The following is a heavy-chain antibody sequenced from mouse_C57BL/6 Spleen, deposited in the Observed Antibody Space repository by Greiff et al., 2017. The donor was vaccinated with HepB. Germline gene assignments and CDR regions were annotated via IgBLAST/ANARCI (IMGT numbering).Heavy chain of an antibody. CDR2: IYPGSGST. D-gene: IGHD4-1*01. CDR1: GYTFTSYW. V-gene: IGHV1-55*01. Sequence: QVQLKQPGAELVKPGASVKMSCKASGYTFTSYWITWVKQRPGQGLEWIGDIYPGSGSTNYNEKFKSKATLTVDTSSSTAYMQLSSLTSEDSAVYYCARELGRNAMDYWGQGTSVTVSS. CDR3: ARELGRNAMDY. J-gene: IGHJ4*01.